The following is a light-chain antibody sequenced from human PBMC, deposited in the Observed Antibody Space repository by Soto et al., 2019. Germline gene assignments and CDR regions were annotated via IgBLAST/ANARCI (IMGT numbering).Light chain of an antibody. J-gene: IGLJ2*01. CDR1: SSNIGTNY. CDR3: GTWDDSLSVVA. Sequence: QAVVTQPPSVSAAPGQRVTISCSGSSSNIGTNYVSWYQQLPGAAPKLLIYDTNRRRSGIPDRFSGSKSGTSATLDITGVQTGDEADYYCGTWDDSLSVVAFGGGTKLTVL. CDR2: DTN. V-gene: IGLV1-51*01.